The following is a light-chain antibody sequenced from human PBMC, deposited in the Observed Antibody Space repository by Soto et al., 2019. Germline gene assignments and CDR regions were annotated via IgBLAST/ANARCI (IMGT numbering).Light chain of an antibody. CDR1: GRDIGAYDY. J-gene: IGLJ1*01. CDR2: GVK. Sequence: QSALTQPASVCGSPGQSITISCTGSGRDIGAYDYVSWYQQHPGKAPKLIIYGVKNRPSGVSNRFSASKSAFTASLTISGLQTEDEADYYCSSYTTSYFYVFGPGTKVTVL. V-gene: IGLV2-14*01. CDR3: SSYTTSYFYV.